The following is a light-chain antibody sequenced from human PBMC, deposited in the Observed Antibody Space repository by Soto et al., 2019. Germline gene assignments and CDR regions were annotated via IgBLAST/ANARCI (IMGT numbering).Light chain of an antibody. CDR3: AAWDDSLNGVV. CDR1: SSNIGSNS. J-gene: IGLJ2*01. Sequence: QSVLTQPPSASGTPGQRVTISCSGSSSNIGSNSVNWYQQLPGTDPKLLMYSSNQRPSGVPDRFSGSKSGTSASLAISGLQSEDEADYYCAAWDDSLNGVVFGGGTKLTVL. CDR2: SSN. V-gene: IGLV1-44*01.